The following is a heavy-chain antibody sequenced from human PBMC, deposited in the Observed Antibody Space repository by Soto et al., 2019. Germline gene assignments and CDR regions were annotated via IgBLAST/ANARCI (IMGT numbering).Heavy chain of an antibody. CDR1: GYTFTGYY. CDR3: ARGSHVNFWSGYFGKVWAAFDY. J-gene: IGHJ4*02. Sequence: GASVKVSCKASGYTFTGYYMHWVRQAPGQGLEWMGWINPNSGGTNYAQKFQGWVTMTRDTSISTAYMELSRLRSDDTAVYYCARGSHVNFWSGYFGKVWAAFDYWGQGTLVTVSS. CDR2: INPNSGGT. D-gene: IGHD3-3*01. V-gene: IGHV1-2*04.